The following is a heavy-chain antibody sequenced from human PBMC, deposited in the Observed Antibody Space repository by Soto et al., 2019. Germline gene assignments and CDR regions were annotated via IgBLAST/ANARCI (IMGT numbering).Heavy chain of an antibody. CDR2: IYPGDSDT. CDR3: ARREDSGYGGGYYYYGMDV. D-gene: IGHD5-12*01. V-gene: IGHV5-51*01. Sequence: ESLKISCKGSGYSFTSYWIGWVRQMPGKGLEWMGIIYPGDSDTRYSPSFQGQVTISADKSISTAYLQWSSLKASDTAMYYCARREDSGYGGGYYYYGMDVWGQGTTVTVSS. CDR1: GYSFTSYW. J-gene: IGHJ6*02.